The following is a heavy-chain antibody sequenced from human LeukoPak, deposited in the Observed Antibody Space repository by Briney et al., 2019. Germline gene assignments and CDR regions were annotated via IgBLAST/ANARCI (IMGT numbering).Heavy chain of an antibody. Sequence: GGSLRLSCAASGFTFSTSAMNWVRQVPGKGLEWVSSIDYDSSHIYYAASVRGRFTISRHNARDSVYLQMDSLRVEDTAVYYCTRDPLRYLRVGHYDYWGQGTLVAVSS. V-gene: IGHV3-21*01. CDR1: GFTFSTSA. D-gene: IGHD3-9*01. J-gene: IGHJ4*02. CDR2: IDYDSSHI. CDR3: TRDPLRYLRVGHYDY.